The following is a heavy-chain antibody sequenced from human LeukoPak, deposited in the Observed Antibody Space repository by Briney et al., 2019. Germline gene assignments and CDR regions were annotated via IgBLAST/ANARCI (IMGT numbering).Heavy chain of an antibody. CDR3: AKKSGPGTDSLDC. J-gene: IGHJ4*02. CDR2: ISDNGDIT. Sequence: GGSLRLSCVASGFSFSTYSMSWVRQTPEKGLEWVSVISDNGDITKYADSVRGRFTMSRDNSKNTLFLQMNTLRADDTALYYCAKKSGPGTDSLDCWGQGTLVTVSS. CDR1: GFSFSTYS. V-gene: IGHV3-23*01. D-gene: IGHD3-10*01.